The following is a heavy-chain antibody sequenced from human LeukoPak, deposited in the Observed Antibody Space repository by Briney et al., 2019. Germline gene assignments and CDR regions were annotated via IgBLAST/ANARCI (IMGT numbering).Heavy chain of an antibody. CDR2: ISAYNGNT. V-gene: IGHV1-18*01. J-gene: IGHJ4*02. D-gene: IGHD3-22*01. CDR1: GYTYTNYG. CDR3: ARGLYYDTNGYPALQY. Sequence: ASVKVSCKPSGYTYTNYGFTSVRQAPGQGLEWMGWISAYNGNTNYARKLQGRVTMTTDTTTSTAYMELRSLRSDDTAVYHCARGLYYDTNGYPALQYWGQGTLVTVSS.